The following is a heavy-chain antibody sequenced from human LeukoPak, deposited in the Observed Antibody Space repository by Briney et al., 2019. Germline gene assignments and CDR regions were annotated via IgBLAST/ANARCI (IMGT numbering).Heavy chain of an antibody. CDR3: ARAPFSSSWYLRIRSEYYFDY. CDR2: IKQDGSEK. D-gene: IGHD6-13*01. J-gene: IGHJ4*02. CDR1: GFTFSSYW. Sequence: GGSLRLSCAASGFTFSSYWMSWVRQAPGKGLEWVANIKQDGSEKYYVDSVKGRFTISRDNAKNSLYLQMSSLRAEDTAVYYCARAPFSSSWYLRIRSEYYFDYWGQGTLVTVSS. V-gene: IGHV3-7*01.